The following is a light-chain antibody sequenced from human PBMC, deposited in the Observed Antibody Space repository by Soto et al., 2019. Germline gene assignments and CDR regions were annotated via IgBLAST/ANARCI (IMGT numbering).Light chain of an antibody. CDR3: QQYYTPPWT. CDR1: QSVLYSSKDKNY. CDR2: WAT. J-gene: IGKJ1*01. V-gene: IGKV4-1*01. Sequence: DIVMTQSPDSLTVSLGERATVNCKSSQSVLYSSKDKNYLAWYQQKPGQPPRLLIYWATSRDSGVPDRFSGSGSGTDFTLTISSLQADDVAVYYCQQYYTPPWTSGQGTKVDIK.